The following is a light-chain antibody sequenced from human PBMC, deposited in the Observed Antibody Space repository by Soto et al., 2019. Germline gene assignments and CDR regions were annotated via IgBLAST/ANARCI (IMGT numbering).Light chain of an antibody. CDR2: EVS. J-gene: IGLJ3*02. CDR3: LLYLGGGIWV. CDR1: SSDVGGYNY. Sequence: QSALTQPASVSGSPGQSITISCTGTSSDVGGYNYVSWYQQHPGKAPKLMIYEVSNRPSGVPDRFSGSILGDKAALTITGAQADDDSYYYCLLYLGGGIWVFGGGTKVTVL. V-gene: IGLV2-14*01.